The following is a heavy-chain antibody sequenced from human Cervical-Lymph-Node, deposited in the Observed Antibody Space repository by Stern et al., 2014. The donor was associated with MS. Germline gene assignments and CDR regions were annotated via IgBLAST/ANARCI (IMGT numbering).Heavy chain of an antibody. Sequence: EVQLVQSGGGLVRPGGSLRLSCTASGFPFNTYNMNWVRQAPGKGLEWVASIGSTSGYIFYADSVRGRFTISRDNAKNSLYLQMSSLRVEDTALYYCARGGHGDYVGHYWDQGTLVTVSS. D-gene: IGHD4-17*01. CDR2: IGSTSGYI. CDR3: ARGGHGDYVGHY. CDR1: GFPFNTYN. V-gene: IGHV3-21*01. J-gene: IGHJ4*02.